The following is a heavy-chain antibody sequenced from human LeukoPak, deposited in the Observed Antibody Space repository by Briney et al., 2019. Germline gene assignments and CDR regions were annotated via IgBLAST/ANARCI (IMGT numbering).Heavy chain of an antibody. V-gene: IGHV4-39*01. CDR2: IYYSGNT. CDR1: GDSINTKSYY. J-gene: IGHJ4*02. D-gene: IGHD5-18*01. Sequence: SETQSLTCTVSGDSINTKSYYWGWIRQPPGKGLEWIGSIYYSGNTYYNPSLKSRVTLSIDTSKNQFSLRLSSVTAADTAVYYCARHSYGTFDYWGQGTLVTVSS. CDR3: ARHSYGTFDY.